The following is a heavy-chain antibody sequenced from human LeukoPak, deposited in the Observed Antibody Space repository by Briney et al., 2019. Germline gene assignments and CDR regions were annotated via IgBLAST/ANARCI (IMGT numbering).Heavy chain of an antibody. J-gene: IGHJ3*02. CDR1: GFIFSNYA. D-gene: IGHD1-26*01. V-gene: IGHV3-23*01. CDR2: ISGSGGST. CDR3: AKRIVGATKGGAFDI. Sequence: GGSLRLSCAASGFIFSNYAMSWVRQAPGKGLEWVSAISGSGGSTYYADSVKGRFTISRDNSKNTLYLQMNSLRAEDTAVYYCAKRIVGATKGGAFDIWGQGTMVTVSS.